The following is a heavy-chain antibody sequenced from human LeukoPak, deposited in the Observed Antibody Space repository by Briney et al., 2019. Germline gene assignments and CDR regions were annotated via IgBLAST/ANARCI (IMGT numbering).Heavy chain of an antibody. CDR3: TRGGSDSRSGLVGDYFDY. V-gene: IGHV3-30*04. J-gene: IGHJ4*02. D-gene: IGHD3-3*01. CDR2: ISYDGGHN. CDR1: GFTFSTYA. Sequence: GGSLRLSCAASGFTFSTYAMHWVRQAPGKGPGWVAVISYDGGHNFYVDSVRGRFTISRDSSKKTLFLHMTSLRPEGTAVYYCTRGGSDSRSGLVGDYFDYWGQGTLVTVSS.